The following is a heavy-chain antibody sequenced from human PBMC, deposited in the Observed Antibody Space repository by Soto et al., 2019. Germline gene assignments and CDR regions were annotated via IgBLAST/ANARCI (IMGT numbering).Heavy chain of an antibody. Sequence: EVQLLESGGDLVQPEGSLRLSCVASGFTFSDYVMSWVRQVPGKGLEWVSSISDGGERTDYRDSVRGRFTISRDNARFTLHLQMNSLRVDDTAIYFCARDRSTDFGLDVWGQGTTVTVSS. J-gene: IGHJ6*02. CDR3: ARDRSTDFGLDV. CDR1: GFTFSDYV. D-gene: IGHD3-3*01. V-gene: IGHV3-23*01. CDR2: ISDGGERT.